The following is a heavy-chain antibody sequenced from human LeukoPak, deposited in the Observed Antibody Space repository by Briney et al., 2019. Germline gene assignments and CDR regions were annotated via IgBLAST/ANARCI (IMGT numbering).Heavy chain of an antibody. D-gene: IGHD1-7*01. Sequence: GGSLRLSCAASGFTFSNYWMYWVRQAPGKGLVWVSRIKPDGRTTAYADSVKGRFTISRDNAKNTLYLQMNSLRAEDTAVYYCTSYNWDFPNDYWGQGTLVTVSS. CDR2: IKPDGRTT. CDR1: GFTFSNYW. CDR3: TSYNWDFPNDY. V-gene: IGHV3-74*01. J-gene: IGHJ4*02.